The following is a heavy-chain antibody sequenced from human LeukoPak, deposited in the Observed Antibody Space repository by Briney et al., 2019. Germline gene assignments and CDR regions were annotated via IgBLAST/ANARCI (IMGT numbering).Heavy chain of an antibody. CDR1: GFTFKKYV. Sequence: GGSLRLSCVASGFTFKKYVRNWVRQAPGKGLEWLATIYGSGVSISYADSVKGRFTISRDNSNNTLYLQMNSLRAEDTAMYYCAKDLGWELPAEAYWGQGILVTVSS. D-gene: IGHD1-26*01. CDR2: IYGSGVSI. V-gene: IGHV3-23*01. CDR3: AKDLGWELPAEAY. J-gene: IGHJ4*02.